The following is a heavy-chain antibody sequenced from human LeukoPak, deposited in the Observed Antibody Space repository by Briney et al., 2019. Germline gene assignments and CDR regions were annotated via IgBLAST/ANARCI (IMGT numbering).Heavy chain of an antibody. CDR2: ISGSGGST. CDR3: ARSYNSGSYYHFYFDF. V-gene: IGHV3-23*01. J-gene: IGHJ4*02. Sequence: HPGGSLRLSCAASGFTFSSYAMSWVRQALGKGLEWVSAISGSGGSTYYADSVKGRFTISRDNSKNTLYLQMNSLRAEDTAVYYCARSYNSGSYYHFYFDFWGQGALVTVSS. CDR1: GFTFSSYA. D-gene: IGHD3-10*01.